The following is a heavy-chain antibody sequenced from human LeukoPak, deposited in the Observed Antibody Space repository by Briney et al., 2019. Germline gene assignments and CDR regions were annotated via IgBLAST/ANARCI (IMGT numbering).Heavy chain of an antibody. Sequence: GGSLRLSCAASGFTYDDYAMHWVRQAPGKGLEWVSLIDWDGGSTYYTDSVKGRFTISRYNSKNSLFLQMNSLRAEDTALYYCAKDMSSSGYDRLDYWGQGTLVTVSS. CDR3: AKDMSSSGYDRLDY. CDR2: IDWDGGST. CDR1: GFTYDDYA. D-gene: IGHD5-12*01. J-gene: IGHJ4*02. V-gene: IGHV3-43D*03.